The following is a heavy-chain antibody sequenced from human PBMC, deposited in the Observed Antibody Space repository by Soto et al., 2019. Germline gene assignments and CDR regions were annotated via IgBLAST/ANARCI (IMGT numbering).Heavy chain of an antibody. CDR2: IYYSKST. Sequence: QVQLQESGPGLVKPSQTLSLTCTVSGGSISSGGYYWSWIRQHPGKGLEWIGYIYYSKSTYYNPSPXSXXTIALDTSKNQFSLKLTSVTAADTAVYYCARSVFPWGQGTLVTVSS. J-gene: IGHJ5*02. CDR1: GGSISSGGYY. V-gene: IGHV4-31*03. CDR3: ARSVFP.